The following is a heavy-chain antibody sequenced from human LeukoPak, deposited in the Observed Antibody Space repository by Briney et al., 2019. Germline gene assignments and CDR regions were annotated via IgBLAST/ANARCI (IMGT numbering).Heavy chain of an antibody. V-gene: IGHV1-2*02. D-gene: IGHD2-2*02. CDR1: GYTFTGYY. CDR3: ARGAAIVVVPADIMHYYYYYGMDV. CDR2: INPNSGGT. J-gene: IGHJ6*02. Sequence: ASVKVSCKASGYTFTGYYMHWVRQAPGQGLEWMGWINPNSGGTNYAQKFQGRVTMTRDTSISTAYMELSRLRSDDTAVYYCARGAAIVVVPADIMHYYYYYGMDVWGQGTTVTVSS.